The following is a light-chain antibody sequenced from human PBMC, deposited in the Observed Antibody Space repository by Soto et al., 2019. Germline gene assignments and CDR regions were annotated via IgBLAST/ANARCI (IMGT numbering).Light chain of an antibody. Sequence: DIQMTQSPSILSASVGDRVAITCRASESISNWLDWYQQKPGKAPKVLIYDASRLQSGVPERFSGSGSGTEFTLTISSLQADDIATYYCQQYKSYSYTFGQGTNLEI. CDR3: QQYKSYSYT. CDR2: DAS. V-gene: IGKV1-5*01. CDR1: ESISNW. J-gene: IGKJ2*01.